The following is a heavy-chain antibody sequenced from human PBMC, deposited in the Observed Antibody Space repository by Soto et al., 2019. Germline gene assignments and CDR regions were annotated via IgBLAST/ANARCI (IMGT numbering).Heavy chain of an antibody. CDR3: ARDLPYYYDSSGYVYYYYGMDV. D-gene: IGHD3-22*01. CDR1: GYTFTTYA. J-gene: IGHJ6*02. CDR2: IIPIFGTA. Sequence: GASVKLSCNPSGYTFTTYAMHWVRQAPGQDLEWMGGIIPIFGTANYAQKFQGRVTITADESTSTAYMELSSLRSEDTAVYYCARDLPYYYDSSGYVYYYYGMDVWGQGTTVTVSS. V-gene: IGHV1-69*13.